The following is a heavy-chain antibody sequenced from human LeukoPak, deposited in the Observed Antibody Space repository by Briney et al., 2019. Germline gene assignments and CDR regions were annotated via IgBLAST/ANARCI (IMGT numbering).Heavy chain of an antibody. Sequence: PSETLSLTCAVYGGSFSGYYWGWIRQPPGKGLEWIGQINHSGSTNYNPSLKSRVTISLDTSKNQFSLKLNSVTAADTAVYYCARIRWFPRVFDIWGQGTMVTVSS. D-gene: IGHD4-23*01. CDR2: INHSGST. CDR3: ARIRWFPRVFDI. V-gene: IGHV4-34*01. J-gene: IGHJ3*02. CDR1: GGSFSGYY.